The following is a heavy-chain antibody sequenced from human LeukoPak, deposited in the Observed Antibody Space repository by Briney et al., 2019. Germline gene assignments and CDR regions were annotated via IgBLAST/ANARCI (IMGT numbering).Heavy chain of an antibody. CDR1: SGSISSSTYY. Sequence: SETLSLTCTVSSGSISSSTYYWGWIRQPPGKGLEWIGTIYYTGSTYYNPSLRSRVTISVDTSKNEFSLKLSSVTAADTAVYYCARTSTSGWDFDYWGQGTLVTVSS. CDR3: ARTSTSGWDFDY. V-gene: IGHV4-39*01. CDR2: IYYTGST. J-gene: IGHJ4*02. D-gene: IGHD6-19*01.